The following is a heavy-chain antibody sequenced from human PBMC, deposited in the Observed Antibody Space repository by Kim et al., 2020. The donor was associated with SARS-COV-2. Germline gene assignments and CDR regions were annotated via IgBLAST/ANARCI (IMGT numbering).Heavy chain of an antibody. V-gene: IGHV1-3*01. CDR2: INAGNGNT. Sequence: ASVKVSCKASGYTFTSYAMHWVRQAPGQRLEWMGWINAGNGNTKYSQKFQGRVTITRDTSASTAYMELSSLRPEDTAVYYCARGLEGITMVQGVTESTFDPWGQGTLVTVSS. CDR1: GYTFTSYA. J-gene: IGHJ5*02. D-gene: IGHD3-10*01. CDR3: ARGLEGITMVQGVTESTFDP.